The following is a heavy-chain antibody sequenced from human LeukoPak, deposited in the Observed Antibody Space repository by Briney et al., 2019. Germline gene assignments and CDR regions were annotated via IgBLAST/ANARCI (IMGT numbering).Heavy chain of an antibody. J-gene: IGHJ5*02. Sequence: PGGSLRLSCAASGFTFSNYAMHWVRQAPGKGLEWVAVISYDGSKKYYADSVKGRFTISRDISKNTLYLQMNSLRAEDTAVYYCARDNSLQDMAWWFDPWGQGTLVIVSS. CDR3: ARDNSLQDMAWWFDP. D-gene: IGHD5-24*01. CDR2: ISYDGSKK. V-gene: IGHV3-30*04. CDR1: GFTFSNYA.